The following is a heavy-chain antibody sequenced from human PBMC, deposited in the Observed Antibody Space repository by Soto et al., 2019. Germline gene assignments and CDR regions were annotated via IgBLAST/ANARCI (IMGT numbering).Heavy chain of an antibody. J-gene: IGHJ3*02. D-gene: IGHD3-9*01. CDR2: IYYSGST. Sequence: SETLSLTCTVSGGSISSSSYYWGWIRQPPGKGLEWIGSIYYSGSTYYNPSLKSRVTISVDTSKNQFSLKLSSVTAADTAVYYCARHRRGGYDILTGYTPGGGAFDIWGQGTMVTVSS. CDR1: GGSISSSSYY. V-gene: IGHV4-39*01. CDR3: ARHRRGGYDILTGYTPGGGAFDI.